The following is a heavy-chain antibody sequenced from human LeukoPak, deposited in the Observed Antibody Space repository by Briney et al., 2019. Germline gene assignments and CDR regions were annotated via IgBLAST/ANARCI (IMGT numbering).Heavy chain of an antibody. CDR3: ARDRVPMVRGTRGAFDI. CDR2: IKQDGSEK. CDR1: GFTFSSYW. Sequence: GGSLRLSCAASGFTFSSYWMSWVRQAPGKGLEWVANIKQDGSEKYYVDSVEGRFTISRDNAKNSLYLQMNSLRAEDTAVYYCARDRVPMVRGTRGAFDIWGQGTMVTVSS. D-gene: IGHD3-10*01. J-gene: IGHJ3*02. V-gene: IGHV3-7*03.